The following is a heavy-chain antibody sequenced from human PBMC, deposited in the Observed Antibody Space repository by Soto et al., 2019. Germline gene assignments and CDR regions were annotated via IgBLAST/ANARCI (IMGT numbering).Heavy chain of an antibody. CDR2: IRVDGSST. Sequence: GGSLRLSCAASGFTFSSYAMYWVRQAPGKGLEWVSVIRVDGSSTYYADSVKGRCTISRDNSKNTVSLQMNSLRDEDSAAYYCATTGPYWGQGTLVTVSS. CDR1: GFTFSSYA. J-gene: IGHJ4*02. CDR3: ATTGPY. V-gene: IGHV3-23*01.